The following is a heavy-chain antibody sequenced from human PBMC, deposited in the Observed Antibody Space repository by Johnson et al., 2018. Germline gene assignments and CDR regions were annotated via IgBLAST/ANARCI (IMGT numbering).Heavy chain of an antibody. CDR2: ISWNSGIL. V-gene: IGHV3-9*01. CDR3: VKGHGDDPYHNAVLI. J-gene: IGHJ3*02. D-gene: IGHD4-17*01. Sequence: EVQLVESGGGLVQPGRSLRLSCSGSGFSFENYAMHWVRQAPGKGLEWVSGISWNSGILAYVDSLKGRFTISRDNAKNSLYLQVNSLRAEDTALYFCVKGHGDDPYHNAVLIWGQGTMVTVSS. CDR1: GFSFENYA.